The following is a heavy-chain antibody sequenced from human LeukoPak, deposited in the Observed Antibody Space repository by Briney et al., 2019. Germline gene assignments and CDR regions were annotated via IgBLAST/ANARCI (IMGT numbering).Heavy chain of an antibody. V-gene: IGHV3-23*01. Sequence: GASLRLSCAASGFTFSNYAMSWVRQAPGKGVGWVSAISGSGGSTYYADSVKGRFTISSDNSKNTLYLQMNSLRAEDTAVYYCAKSARITIFGVVIIDYWGQGTLVTVSS. D-gene: IGHD3-3*01. J-gene: IGHJ4*02. CDR2: ISGSGGST. CDR3: AKSARITIFGVVIIDY. CDR1: GFTFSNYA.